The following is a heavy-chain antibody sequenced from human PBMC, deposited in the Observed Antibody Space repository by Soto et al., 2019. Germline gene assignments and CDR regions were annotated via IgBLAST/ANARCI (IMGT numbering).Heavy chain of an antibody. Sequence: ASVKVSCKASGYTFTSYGISWVRQAPGQGLEWMGWISAYNGNTNYAQKLQGRITMTTDTSTSTAYMELRSLRSDDTAVYYCAREYCSGGSCWIGWFDPSGQATLVTVSS. CDR3: AREYCSGGSCWIGWFDP. D-gene: IGHD2-15*01. V-gene: IGHV1-18*01. CDR1: GYTFTSYG. CDR2: ISAYNGNT. J-gene: IGHJ5*02.